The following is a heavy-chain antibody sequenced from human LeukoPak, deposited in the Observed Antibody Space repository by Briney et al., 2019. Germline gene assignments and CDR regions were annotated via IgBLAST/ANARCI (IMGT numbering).Heavy chain of an antibody. V-gene: IGHV3-74*01. CDR3: ARDSLGVPAFAVSVSICLDV. J-gene: IGHJ6*02. CDR1: GFTFSSYW. CDR2: INSDGSST. Sequence: PGGSLRLSCAASGFTFSSYWMHWVCQGPGKGLVWVSGINSDGSSTSYADSVKGRFTISRDNSKNTLSLQMNSLRAEDTAVYYCARDSLGVPAFAVSVSICLDVWGQGTTVTVSS. D-gene: IGHD3-16*01.